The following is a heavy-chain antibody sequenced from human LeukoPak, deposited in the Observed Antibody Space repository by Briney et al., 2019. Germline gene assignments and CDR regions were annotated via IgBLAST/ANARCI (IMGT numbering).Heavy chain of an antibody. CDR2: ISSSSSYI. J-gene: IGHJ6*03. Sequence: GGSLRLSCAASGFTFSSYSMNWVRQAPGKGLEWVSPISSSSSYIYYADSVKGRFTISRDNAKNSLYLQMNRLRAEETAVYYCASEYYYMDVWGKGTTVTVSS. CDR1: GFTFSSYS. V-gene: IGHV3-21*01. CDR3: ASEYYYMDV.